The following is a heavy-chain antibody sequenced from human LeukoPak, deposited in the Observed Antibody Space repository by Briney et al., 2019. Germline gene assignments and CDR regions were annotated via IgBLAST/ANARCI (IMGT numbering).Heavy chain of an antibody. CDR1: GGSISSGGYY. D-gene: IGHD3-10*01. Sequence: SETLSLTCTVSGGSISSGGYYWSWIRQHPGKGLEWIGYIYYSGSTYYNPSLKSRVTISVDTSKNQFSLKLSSETAADTAVYYCARDMVRGVFDPWGQGTLVTVSS. V-gene: IGHV4-31*03. J-gene: IGHJ5*02. CDR3: ARDMVRGVFDP. CDR2: IYYSGST.